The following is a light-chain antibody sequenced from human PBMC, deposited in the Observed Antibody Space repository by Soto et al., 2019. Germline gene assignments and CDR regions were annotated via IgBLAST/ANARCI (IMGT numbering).Light chain of an antibody. V-gene: IGKV1-5*01. CDR2: DAS. J-gene: IGKJ1*01. CDR3: QQYNSFSWT. CDR1: QSITIW. Sequence: DIQMTQSPSTLSASVGDSVTITCRASQSITIWLAWYQQKPGKAPKLLIYDASSLEGGVPSRFSGSGSGTEFTLTISGVQPDDFATYYCQQYNSFSWTFGQGTKVETK.